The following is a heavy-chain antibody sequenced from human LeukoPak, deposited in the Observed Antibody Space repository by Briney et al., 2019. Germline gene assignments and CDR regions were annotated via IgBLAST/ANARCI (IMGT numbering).Heavy chain of an antibody. CDR3: ARYDYGSGMNWFDP. CDR2: ISSSSSTI. D-gene: IGHD3-10*01. V-gene: IGHV3-48*01. J-gene: IGHJ5*02. CDR1: GFTFSSYS. Sequence: GGSLRLSCAASGFTFSSYSMNWVRQAPGKGLEWVSYISSSSSTIYYADSVKGRFTISRDKAKNSLYLQMNSLRAEDTAVYYCARYDYGSGMNWFDPWGQGTLVTVSS.